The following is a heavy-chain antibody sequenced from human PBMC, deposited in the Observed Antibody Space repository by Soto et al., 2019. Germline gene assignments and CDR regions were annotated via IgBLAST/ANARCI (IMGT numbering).Heavy chain of an antibody. V-gene: IGHV1-46*01. CDR3: ASESVVWGEPRSRQGGFDY. J-gene: IGHJ4*02. CDR1: GYTFTSYY. D-gene: IGHD3-16*01. CDR2: INPSGGST. Sequence: ASVKVSCKASGYTFTSYYMHWVRQAPGQGLEWMGIINPSGGSTSYAQKFQGRVTMTRDTSTSTVYMELSSLRSEDTAVYYCASESVVWGEPRSRQGGFDYWGQGTLVTVSS.